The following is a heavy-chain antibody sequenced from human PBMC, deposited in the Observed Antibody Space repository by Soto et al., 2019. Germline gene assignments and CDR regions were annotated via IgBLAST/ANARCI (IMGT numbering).Heavy chain of an antibody. CDR3: GRLTSYGDYDDAFDI. V-gene: IGHV4-59*01. J-gene: IGHJ3*02. CDR1: GGSISSYY. CDR2: IYYSGST. Sequence: SETLSLTCTVSGGSISSYYWIWIRQPPGKGLEWIGYIYYSGSTNYNPSLKSRVTISVDTSKNQFSLKLSSVTAADTAVYYCGRLTSYGDYDDAFDIWGQGTMVTVSS. D-gene: IGHD4-17*01.